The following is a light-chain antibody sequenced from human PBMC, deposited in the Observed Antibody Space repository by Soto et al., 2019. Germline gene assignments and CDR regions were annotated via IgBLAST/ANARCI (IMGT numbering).Light chain of an antibody. CDR1: SSDVGGYNY. J-gene: IGLJ1*01. V-gene: IGLV2-14*01. CDR3: SSYTSSTTLRI. CDR2: DVS. Sequence: QSVLTQAASVSGSPGQSITISCTGTSSDVGGYNYVSWYQQHPGKAPKLMIYDVSNRPSGVSNRFAGSKSGNMASLTISGLQAEDEADYFCSSYTSSTTLRIFGTGTKVTVL.